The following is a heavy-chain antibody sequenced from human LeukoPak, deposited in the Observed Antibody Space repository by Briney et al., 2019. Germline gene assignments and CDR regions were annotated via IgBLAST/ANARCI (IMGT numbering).Heavy chain of an antibody. CDR1: GFTFSSYS. CDR3: ARDTHCSSTSCYNAFDI. J-gene: IGHJ3*02. CDR2: ISSSSTYI. V-gene: IGHV3-21*01. Sequence: MSGGSLRLSFAASGFTFSSYSMNWVRQAPGKGLEWVSSISSSSTYIYYADSLKGRFTISRDNAKNSLSLQMNSLRAEDTAVYYCARDTHCSSTSCYNAFDIWGQGTMVTVSS. D-gene: IGHD2-2*02.